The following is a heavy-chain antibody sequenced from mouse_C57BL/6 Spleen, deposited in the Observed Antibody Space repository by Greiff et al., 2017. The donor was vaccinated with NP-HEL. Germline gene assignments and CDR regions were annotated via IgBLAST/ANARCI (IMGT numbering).Heavy chain of an antibody. CDR3: ARDPTTVVATHYFDY. J-gene: IGHJ2*01. Sequence: ESGPGLVKPSQSLSLTCSVTGYSITSGYYWNWIRQFPGNKLEWMGYISYDGSNNYNPSLKNRISITRDTSKNQFFLKLNSVTTEDTATYYCARDPTTVVATHYFDYWGQGTTLTVSS. CDR2: ISYDGSN. V-gene: IGHV3-6*01. CDR1: GYSITSGYY. D-gene: IGHD1-1*01.